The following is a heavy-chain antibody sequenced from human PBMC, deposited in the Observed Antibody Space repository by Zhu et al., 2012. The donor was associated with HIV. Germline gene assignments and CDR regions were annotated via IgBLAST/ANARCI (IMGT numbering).Heavy chain of an antibody. CDR2: ISYTATT. CDR1: GDSVISDVYH. D-gene: IGHD5-18*01. J-gene: IGHJ4*02. CDR3: ARTSLARGCSYGYFDR. Sequence: QVQLQESGPGLVRPSETLSLTCTVSGDSVISDVYHWSWVRQPPGKALEWIGHISYTATTRFNPSLTSRVDMSVDTSERRFSLTLTSVTAADTAVYYCARTSLARGCSYGYFDRWGQGTLVTVSS. V-gene: IGHV4-61*08.